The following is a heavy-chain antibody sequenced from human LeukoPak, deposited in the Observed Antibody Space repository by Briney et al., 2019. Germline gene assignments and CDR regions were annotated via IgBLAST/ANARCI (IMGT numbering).Heavy chain of an antibody. CDR2: LYPGDSDT. D-gene: IGHD2-15*01. CDR3: ARSRAAQDDAFDI. Sequence: GESLKISCKGSGYSFTSYWIGWVRQMPGKGLEFMGILYPGDSDTRYSPSFQGQVTISADKSISTAYLQWSSLKASDTAMYYCARSRAAQDDAFDIWGQGTMVTVSS. CDR1: GYSFTSYW. J-gene: IGHJ3*02. V-gene: IGHV5-51*01.